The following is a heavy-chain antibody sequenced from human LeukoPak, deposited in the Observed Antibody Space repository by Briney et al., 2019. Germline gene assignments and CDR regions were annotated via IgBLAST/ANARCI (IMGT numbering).Heavy chain of an antibody. V-gene: IGHV6-1*01. J-gene: IGHJ6*03. Sequence: SQTLSLTCAISGDRVSSNSAAWNWIRPSPSRGLEWLGRTYYRSKCYNDYAVSVKSRITINPDTSKNQFSLQLNSVTPEDTAVYYCAREPDYGDYQGYYYYYYYMDVWGKGTTVTVSS. CDR1: GDRVSSNSAA. CDR3: AREPDYGDYQGYYYYYYYMDV. D-gene: IGHD4-17*01. CDR2: TYYRSKCYN.